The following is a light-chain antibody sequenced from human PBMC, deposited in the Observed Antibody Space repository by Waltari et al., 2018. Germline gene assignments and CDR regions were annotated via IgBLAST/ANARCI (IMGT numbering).Light chain of an antibody. V-gene: IGLV2-14*01. CDR3: SSYTTSTTLL. Sequence: QSALTQPASVSGSPGQSITISCTGSSTDVGAYNFVSWYQQPPGKVPKLILYDVANRPSGISHRSSASKSGNTASLTISGLQEEDEGEYYCSSYTTSTTLLFGTGTRLTVL. CDR1: STDVGAYNF. J-gene: IGLJ1*01. CDR2: DVA.